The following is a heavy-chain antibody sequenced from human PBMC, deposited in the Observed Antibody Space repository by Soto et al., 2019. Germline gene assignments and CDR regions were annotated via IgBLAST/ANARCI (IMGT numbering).Heavy chain of an antibody. CDR1: GGSISSGGYY. D-gene: IGHD3-3*01. J-gene: IGHJ4*02. CDR3: AGGGFFGVVFPPPHFDY. Sequence: SETLSLTCTVSGGSISSGGYYWSWIRQHPGKGLEWIGYIYYSGSTYYNPSLKSRVTISVDTSKNQFSLKLSSVTAADTAVYYCAGGGFFGVVFPPPHFDYWGQGTLVTVSS. CDR2: IYYSGST. V-gene: IGHV4-31*03.